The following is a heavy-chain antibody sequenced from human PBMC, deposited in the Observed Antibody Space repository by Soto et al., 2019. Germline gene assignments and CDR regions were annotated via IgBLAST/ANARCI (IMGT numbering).Heavy chain of an antibody. J-gene: IGHJ5*02. CDR3: ARDPRNTMVRGSGWFDP. V-gene: IGHV4-31*03. D-gene: IGHD3-10*01. Sequence: SETLSLTCTVSGGSISSGGYYWSWIRQHPGKGLEWIGYIYYSGSTYYNPSLKSRVTISVDTSKNQFSLKLSSVTAADTAVYYCARDPRNTMVRGSGWFDPWGQGTLVTVSS. CDR1: GGSISSGGYY. CDR2: IYYSGST.